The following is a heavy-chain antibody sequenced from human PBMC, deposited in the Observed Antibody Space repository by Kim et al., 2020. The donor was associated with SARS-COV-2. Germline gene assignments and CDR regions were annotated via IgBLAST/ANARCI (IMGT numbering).Heavy chain of an antibody. CDR3: ARHVNTGVAGRGYIDN. D-gene: IGHD3-3*01. J-gene: IGHJ4*02. CDR1: GGSISTISHY. CDR2: IDYRGTT. V-gene: IGHV4-39*01. Sequence: SETLSLTCSVSGGSISTISHYWGWIRQPPGKGLEWIGNIDYRGTTYYNSSLNNRVTISIDTSKTELSLRLTSVTATDTAVYFCARHVNTGVAGRGYIDNWGQGTRVTVS.